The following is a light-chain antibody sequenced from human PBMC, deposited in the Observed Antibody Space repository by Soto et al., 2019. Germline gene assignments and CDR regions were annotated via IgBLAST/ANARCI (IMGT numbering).Light chain of an antibody. V-gene: IGKV3-20*01. CDR3: QQCGTSPLT. CDR2: GAS. CDR1: QSVTSSY. J-gene: IGKJ4*01. Sequence: EIVLTQSPGTLSLSPGERATLSRRASQSVTSSYLAWYQQKPGQAPRLLIYGASSRATGIPDRFSGSGSGTDFTLTISRLEPEDFAVYYCQQCGTSPLTFGGGTKVDIK.